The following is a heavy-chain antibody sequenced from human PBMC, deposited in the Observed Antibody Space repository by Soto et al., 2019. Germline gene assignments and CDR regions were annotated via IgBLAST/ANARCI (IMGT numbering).Heavy chain of an antibody. CDR1: GFTVSSNY. CDR3: ASGGQLLLEDYYYYYMDV. V-gene: IGHV3-53*04. CDR2: IYSGGST. D-gene: IGHD2-15*01. J-gene: IGHJ6*03. Sequence: EVQLVESGGGLVQPGGWLRRYCAASGFTVSSNYMSWVRQARGKGLEWVSVIYSGGSTYYADSVKGRFTISRHNSKNTLYLQMNSLRAEDTAVYYCASGGQLLLEDYYYYYMDVWGKGTTVTVSS.